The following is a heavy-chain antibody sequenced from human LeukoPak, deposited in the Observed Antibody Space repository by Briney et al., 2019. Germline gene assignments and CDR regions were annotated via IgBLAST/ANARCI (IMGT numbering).Heavy chain of an antibody. CDR1: GFTFSSYA. V-gene: IGHV3-23*01. D-gene: IGHD4-17*01. CDR2: ISGSGGST. CDR3: ARDPELTTAVGYFDL. Sequence: GGSLRLSCAASGFTFSSYAMSWVRQAPGKGLEWVSAISGSGGSTYYADSVKGRFTISRDNSKNTLYLQMNSLRAEDTAVYYCARDPELTTAVGYFDLWGRGTLVTVSS. J-gene: IGHJ2*01.